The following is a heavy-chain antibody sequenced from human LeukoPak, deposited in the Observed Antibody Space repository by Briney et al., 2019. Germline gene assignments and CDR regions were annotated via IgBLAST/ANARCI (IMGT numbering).Heavy chain of an antibody. CDR2: IIPIFGTT. Sequence: SVKVSCKVSGYTLTDSSMHWVRQAPGQGLEWMGEIIPIFGTTSYAQKFHGRVTITADTSTSTAYMEVSRLRSEDTALYYCARYKVPPHEDSSMVPGVYYYYGMDVWGRGTTVTVSS. V-gene: IGHV1-69*06. J-gene: IGHJ6*02. CDR1: GYTLTDSS. CDR3: ARYKVPPHEDSSMVPGVYYYYGMDV. D-gene: IGHD3-10*01.